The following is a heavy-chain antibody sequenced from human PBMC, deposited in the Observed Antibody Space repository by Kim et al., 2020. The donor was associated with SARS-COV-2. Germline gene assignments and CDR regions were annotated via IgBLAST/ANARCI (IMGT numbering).Heavy chain of an antibody. Sequence: YYADSVKGRFTISRDNAKNSLYLQMNSLRAEDTAVYYCARDSGSYDAFDIWGQGTMVTVSS. J-gene: IGHJ3*02. CDR3: ARDSGSYDAFDI. D-gene: IGHD1-26*01. V-gene: IGHV3-21*01.